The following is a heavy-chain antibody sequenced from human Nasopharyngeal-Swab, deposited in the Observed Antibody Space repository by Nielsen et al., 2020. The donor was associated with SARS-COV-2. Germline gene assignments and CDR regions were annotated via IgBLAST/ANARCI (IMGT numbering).Heavy chain of an antibody. CDR1: GYTFTSYY. Sequence: ASVKVSCKASGYTFTSYYMHWVRQAPGQGLEWMGIINPSGGSTSYAQKFQGRVTMTRDTSTSTVYMELSRLRSEDTAVYYCARDRLRLRDYITMVRGVVPYGMDVWGQGTTVTASS. J-gene: IGHJ6*02. V-gene: IGHV1-46*01. CDR3: ARDRLRLRDYITMVRGVVPYGMDV. D-gene: IGHD3-10*01. CDR2: INPSGGST.